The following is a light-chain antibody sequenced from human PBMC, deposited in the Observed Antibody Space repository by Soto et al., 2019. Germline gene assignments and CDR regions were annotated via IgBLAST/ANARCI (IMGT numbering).Light chain of an antibody. CDR1: QSVSNN. Sequence: EIVLTQSPATLSVSPGERAALSCRASQSVSNNLAWYQQKPGQPPRLLIFGASTRATGIPARFSGSGSEAEFALTISTLQSEDFAVYYCQQYNSYPWTFGQGTKV. J-gene: IGKJ1*01. CDR2: GAS. V-gene: IGKV3D-15*01. CDR3: QQYNSYPWT.